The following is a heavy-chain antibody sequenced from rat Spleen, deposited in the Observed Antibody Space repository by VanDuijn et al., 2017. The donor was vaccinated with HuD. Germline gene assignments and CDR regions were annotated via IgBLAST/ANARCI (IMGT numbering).Heavy chain of an antibody. CDR2: ISPSGGST. V-gene: IGHV5S23*01. Sequence: EVQLVESGGGLVQPGRSLKLSCAASGFTFSDYNMAWVRQAPKKGLEWVAYISPSGGSTYYRDSVEGRITISRDNAKSTLYLQMDSLRSEDTATYYCARQVVYYFDYWGQGVMVTVSS. J-gene: IGHJ2*01. CDR1: GFTFSDYN. D-gene: IGHD1-1*01. CDR3: ARQVVYYFDY.